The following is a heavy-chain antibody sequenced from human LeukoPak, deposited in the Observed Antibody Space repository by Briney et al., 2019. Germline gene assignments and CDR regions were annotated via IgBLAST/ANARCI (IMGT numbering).Heavy chain of an antibody. J-gene: IGHJ6*03. V-gene: IGHV3-21*01. Sequence: PGGSLRLSCAASGFMFSSYSMNWLRQAPGKGLEWVSSISSSSSYIYYADSVKGRFTISRDNAKNSLYLQMNSLRAEDTAVYYCARYTWLGYYMDVWGKGTTVTVSS. CDR1: GFMFSSYS. CDR2: ISSSSSYI. D-gene: IGHD3-10*01. CDR3: ARYTWLGYYMDV.